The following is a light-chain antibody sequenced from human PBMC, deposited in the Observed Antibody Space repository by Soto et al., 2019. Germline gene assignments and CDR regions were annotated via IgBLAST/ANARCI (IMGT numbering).Light chain of an antibody. Sequence: EIVLTQSPGTLSLSPGERATLSCRASQSVSSNYLAWYQQKPGQAPRLLIYGASSRATGIADRFSGGGSGTDFTLTISRLEPEDFAVYYCQQYGSSPRTFGQGTKLEIK. CDR3: QQYGSSPRT. CDR1: QSVSSNY. CDR2: GAS. V-gene: IGKV3-20*01. J-gene: IGKJ2*01.